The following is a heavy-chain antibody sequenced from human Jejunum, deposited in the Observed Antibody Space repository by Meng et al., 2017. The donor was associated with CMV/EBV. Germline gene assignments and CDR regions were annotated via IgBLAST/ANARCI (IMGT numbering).Heavy chain of an antibody. J-gene: IGHJ4*02. CDR3: ARALQVGVAGRGASGY. V-gene: IGHV4-39*01. D-gene: IGHD1-26*01. CDR2: IYYDGTT. CDR1: FITTTSYY. Sequence: FITTTSYYWDWIRHSPGKGLEWIGTIYYDGTTYYNPSLKSRVTISVDSSKNQFSLSLTSVTAADTAVYYCARALQVGVAGRGASGYWGQGSLVTVSS.